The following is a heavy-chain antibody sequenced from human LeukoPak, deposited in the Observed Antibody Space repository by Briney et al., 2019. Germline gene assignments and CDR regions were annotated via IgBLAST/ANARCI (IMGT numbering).Heavy chain of an antibody. D-gene: IGHD4-11*01. CDR2: INPNSGGT. Sequence: ASVKVSCKASGYSFTGFYMHWVRQAPGLGLEWMGWINPNSGGTHYAQKFQGRVTMTRDTSISTAYMEVSRLRSDDTAVYYCARAHYSNYPYYYYMDVWGKGTTVTVSS. CDR3: ARAHYSNYPYYYYMDV. V-gene: IGHV1-2*02. CDR1: GYSFTGFY. J-gene: IGHJ6*03.